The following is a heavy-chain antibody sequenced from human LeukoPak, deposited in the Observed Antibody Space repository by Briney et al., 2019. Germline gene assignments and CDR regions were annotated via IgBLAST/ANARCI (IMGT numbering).Heavy chain of an antibody. V-gene: IGHV4-59*01. CDR3: ASSTTVNYYYGMDV. Sequence: SETLSLTCTVPGGSISSYYWSWIRQPPGKGLEWIGYIFYSGTTNYNPSLKSRVTISVDASKNQFSLKLSSVTAADTAVYYCASSTTVNYYYGMDVWGQGTTVTVSS. J-gene: IGHJ6*02. D-gene: IGHD4-17*01. CDR2: IFYSGTT. CDR1: GGSISSYY.